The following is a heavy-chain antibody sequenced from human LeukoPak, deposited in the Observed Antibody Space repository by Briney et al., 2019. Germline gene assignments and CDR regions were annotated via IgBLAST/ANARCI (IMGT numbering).Heavy chain of an antibody. CDR2: IYPGDSDT. J-gene: IGHJ4*02. D-gene: IGHD5-12*01. CDR3: ARREKTSGYSGYDFDY. CDR1: GYSFTSYW. Sequence: GESLKISCKGSGYSFTSYWIGWVRQMPGKGLGWMGIIYPGDSDTRYSPSFQGQVTISADKSISTAYLQWSSLKASDTAMYYCARREKTSGYSGYDFDYWGQGTLVTVSS. V-gene: IGHV5-51*01.